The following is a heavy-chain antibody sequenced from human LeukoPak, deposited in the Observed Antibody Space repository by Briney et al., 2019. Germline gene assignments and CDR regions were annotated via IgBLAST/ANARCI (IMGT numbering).Heavy chain of an antibody. V-gene: IGHV3-48*03. CDR2: ISSSSSTI. CDR3: ARDPLGYCSGGSCYGDY. CDR1: GFTFSSYE. Sequence: GGSLRLSCAASGFTFSSYEMNWVRQAPGKGLEWVSYISSSSSTIYYADSVKGRFTISRDNAKNSLYLQMNSLRAEDTAVYYCARDPLGYCSGGSCYGDYWGQGTLVTVSS. D-gene: IGHD2-15*01. J-gene: IGHJ4*02.